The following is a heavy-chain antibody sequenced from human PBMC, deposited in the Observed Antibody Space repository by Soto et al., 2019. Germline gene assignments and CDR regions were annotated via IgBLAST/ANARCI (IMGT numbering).Heavy chain of an antibody. CDR2: MYYSGNT. J-gene: IGHJ5*02. Sequence: SETLSLTCTVSGGSISSSSYYWGWIRQPPGKGLEWIGSMYYSGNTYYNPSLKTRVTISVDTSKNQFSLKLSSVTAADTAVYYCARHTIFGVVRNWFDPWGQGTLVTVSS. CDR1: GGSISSSSYY. D-gene: IGHD3-3*01. CDR3: ARHTIFGVVRNWFDP. V-gene: IGHV4-39*01.